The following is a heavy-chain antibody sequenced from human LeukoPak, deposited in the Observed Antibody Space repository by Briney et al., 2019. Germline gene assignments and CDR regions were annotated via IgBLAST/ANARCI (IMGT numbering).Heavy chain of an antibody. J-gene: IGHJ4*02. CDR3: ARSGEMATINGFDY. V-gene: IGHV1-69*05. CDR2: IIPIFGTA. Sequence: SVKVSCKASGGTFSSYAISWVRQVPGQGLEWMGGIIPIFGTANYAQKFQGRVTITTDESTSTAYMELSSLRSEDTAVYYCARSGEMATINGFDYWGQGTLVTVSS. CDR1: GGTFSSYA. D-gene: IGHD5-24*01.